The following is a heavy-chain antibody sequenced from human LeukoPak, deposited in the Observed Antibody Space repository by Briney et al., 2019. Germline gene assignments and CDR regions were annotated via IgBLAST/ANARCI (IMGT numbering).Heavy chain of an antibody. Sequence: GGSLRLSCAASGFTFSSHGMHWVRQAPGKGLEWVAVISYDGGNKYYADSVKGRFTISRDNSKNTLYLQMNSLRAEDTAVYYCAKDSYASGSYSFQVEYWGQGTLVTVSS. D-gene: IGHD3-10*01. V-gene: IGHV3-30*18. J-gene: IGHJ4*02. CDR2: ISYDGGNK. CDR3: AKDSYASGSYSFQVEY. CDR1: GFTFSSHG.